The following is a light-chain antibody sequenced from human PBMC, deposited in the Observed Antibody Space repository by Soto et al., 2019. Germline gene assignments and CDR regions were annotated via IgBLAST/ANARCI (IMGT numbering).Light chain of an antibody. Sequence: EIVLTQSPGTLSLSPVERATLSCRASQSVSGTFLTWYQQKPGQAPRLLMSGASSRATGVPDRYSGSGSGTDFTLTISRLEPEDFAVYYCQQYASSSTFGQGTKLEIK. J-gene: IGKJ2*01. V-gene: IGKV3-20*01. CDR3: QQYASSST. CDR2: GAS. CDR1: QSVSGTF.